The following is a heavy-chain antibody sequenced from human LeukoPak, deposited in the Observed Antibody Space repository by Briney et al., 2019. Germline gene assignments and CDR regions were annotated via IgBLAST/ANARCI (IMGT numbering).Heavy chain of an antibody. CDR2: IYSGGST. CDR3: ARGAVGGTPDLPPDY. V-gene: IGHV3-66*01. Sequence: GGSLRLSCAASGFTVSSNYMSWVRQAPGKGLEWVSVIYSGGSTYYADSVKGRFTISRDNSKNTLYLQMNSLRAEDTAVYYCARGAVGGTPDLPPDYWGQGTLVTVSS. D-gene: IGHD3-16*01. CDR1: GFTVSSNY. J-gene: IGHJ4*02.